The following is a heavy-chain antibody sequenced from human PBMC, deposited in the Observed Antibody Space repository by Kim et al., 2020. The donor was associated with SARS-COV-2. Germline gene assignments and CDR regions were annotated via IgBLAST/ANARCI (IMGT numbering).Heavy chain of an antibody. J-gene: IGHJ3*02. V-gene: IGHV4-39*01. CDR2: IYYSGST. CDR1: GGSISSSSYY. Sequence: SETLSLTCTVSGGSISSSSYYWGWIRQPPGKGLEWIGSIYYSGSTYYNPSLKSRVTISVDTSKNQFSLKLSSVTAADTAVYYCARLVGDPLLGAFDIWGQGTMVTVSS. CDR3: ARLVGDPLLGAFDI. D-gene: IGHD1-26*01.